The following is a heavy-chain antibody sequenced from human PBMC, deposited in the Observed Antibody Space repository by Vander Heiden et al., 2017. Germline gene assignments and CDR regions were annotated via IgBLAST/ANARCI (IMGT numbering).Heavy chain of an antibody. CDR1: GLPSSNYC. CDR2: LANDGSNK. Sequence: QVQLLVPGRRVLQPGWSLGSACAAAGLPSSNYCMHWVRQAPGKGLEWVAGLANDGSNKYNADSIKRRFTISRDNSKNTLYLQMNSLRAEDTAVYYCANGPTTVVINYYYYGMDVWGQGTTVTVSS. CDR3: ANGPTTVVINYYYYGMDV. V-gene: IGHV3-30*18. D-gene: IGHD2-21*01. J-gene: IGHJ6*02.